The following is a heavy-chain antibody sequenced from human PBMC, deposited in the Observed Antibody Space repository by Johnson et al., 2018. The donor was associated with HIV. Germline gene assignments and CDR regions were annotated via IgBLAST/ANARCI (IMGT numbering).Heavy chain of an antibody. CDR3: ARGITGNRGDAFDI. CDR1: GFTFDDYG. CDR2: INWNGGTT. Sequence: VHLVESGGGVVRPGGSLRLSCAASGFTFDDYGMSWVRQPPGKGLEWVSNINWNGGTTGYADSLKGRFTISRDNAKNSLYRQMSSLRVEDTALYYCARGITGNRGDAFDIWGQGTMVTVSS. V-gene: IGHV3-20*04. J-gene: IGHJ3*02. D-gene: IGHD1-20*01.